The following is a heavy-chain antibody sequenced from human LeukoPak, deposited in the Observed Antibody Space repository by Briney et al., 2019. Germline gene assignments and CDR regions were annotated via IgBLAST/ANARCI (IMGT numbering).Heavy chain of an antibody. Sequence: SVNVSCKASGGTFSSYAISWVRQAPGQGLEWMGGIIPIFGTANYAQKFQGRVTITADESTSTAYMELSSLRSEDTAVYYCARDRGEYSSGWYGDYWGQGTLVTVSS. CDR1: GGTFSSYA. CDR2: IIPIFGTA. J-gene: IGHJ4*02. D-gene: IGHD6-19*01. V-gene: IGHV1-69*13. CDR3: ARDRGEYSSGWYGDY.